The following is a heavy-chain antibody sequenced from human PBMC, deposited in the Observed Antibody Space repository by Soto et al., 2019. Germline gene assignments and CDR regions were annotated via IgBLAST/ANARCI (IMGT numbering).Heavy chain of an antibody. V-gene: IGHV4-34*01. CDR2: INHSGST. J-gene: IGHJ6*02. CDR3: ARARYCSSTSCPWGYCSGGSCYYYYYGMDV. D-gene: IGHD2-15*01. Sequence: SETLSLTCAVYGGSFSGYYWSWIRQPPGKGLEWIGEINHSGSTNYNPSLKSRVTISVDTSKNQFSLKLSSVTAADTAVYYCARARYCSSTSCPWGYCSGGSCYYYYYGMDVWGQGTTVTVSS. CDR1: GGSFSGYY.